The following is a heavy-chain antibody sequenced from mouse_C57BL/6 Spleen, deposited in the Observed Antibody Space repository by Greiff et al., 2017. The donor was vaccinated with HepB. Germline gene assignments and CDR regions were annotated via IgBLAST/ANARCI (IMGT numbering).Heavy chain of an antibody. CDR3: ARGLITTVVARYFDV. Sequence: QVQLQQPGAELVKPGASVKLSCKASGYTFTSYWMHWVKQRPGRGLEWIGRIDPNSGGTKYNGKFKSKATLTVDKPSSTAYMQLSSLTSEDSAVYYCARGLITTVVARYFDVWGTGTTVTVSS. CDR1: GYTFTSYW. J-gene: IGHJ1*03. V-gene: IGHV1-72*01. CDR2: IDPNSGGT. D-gene: IGHD1-1*01.